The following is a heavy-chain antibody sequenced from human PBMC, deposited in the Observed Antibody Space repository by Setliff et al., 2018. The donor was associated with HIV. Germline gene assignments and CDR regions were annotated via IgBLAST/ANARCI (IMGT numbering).Heavy chain of an antibody. V-gene: IGHV4-4*07. Sequence: SETLSLTCTVSGGSISGYYWSWIRQPAGRGLEWIGRIYTSGNTNYSPSLKSRVTMSVDTSKNQFSLKLNSVTATDTAVYYCARSLISLVREGVFDIWGQGTMVTVSS. D-gene: IGHD3-10*01. CDR2: IYTSGNT. CDR3: ARSLISLVREGVFDI. CDR1: GGSISGYY. J-gene: IGHJ3*02.